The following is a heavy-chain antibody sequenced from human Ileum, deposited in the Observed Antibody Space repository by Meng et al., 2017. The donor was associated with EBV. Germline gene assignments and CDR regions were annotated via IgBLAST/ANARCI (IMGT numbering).Heavy chain of an antibody. CDR3: AKGGQWEPLDS. J-gene: IGHJ4*02. Sequence: QVQLRELGPGLVKPSGTLSLTCDVSGGSISDYYWSWIRQSPLKGLEWIGFFYQGTTNYNPSLKSRVTISADTSKKQFFLKLTSLTVADTAVYYCAKGGQWEPLDSWGQGILVTVSS. CDR1: GGSISDYY. V-gene: IGHV4-59*01. D-gene: IGHD1-26*01. CDR2: FYQGTT.